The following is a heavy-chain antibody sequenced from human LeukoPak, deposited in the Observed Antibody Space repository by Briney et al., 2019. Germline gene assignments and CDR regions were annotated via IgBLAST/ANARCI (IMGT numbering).Heavy chain of an antibody. V-gene: IGHV3-23*01. J-gene: IGHJ4*02. CDR2: ISASGGST. CDR3: AKALLGATRGIDY. D-gene: IGHD1-26*01. Sequence: GGSLRLSCAASGFTFSSSAMSWVRQAPGKGLEWVSAISASGGSTYYADSVKGRFTISRDNSKNTLYLQLNSLRAEDTAVYYCAKALLGATRGIDYWGQGTLAAVSS. CDR1: GFTFSSSA.